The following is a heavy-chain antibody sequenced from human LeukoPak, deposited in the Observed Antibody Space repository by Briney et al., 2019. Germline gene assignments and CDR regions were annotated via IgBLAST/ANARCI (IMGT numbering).Heavy chain of an antibody. J-gene: IGHJ4*02. Sequence: GGSLRLSCAASGFTFSSYSMNWVRQAPGKGLEWVAVISYDGSNKYYADSMKGRFTISRDNSKNTLYLQMNSLRAEDTAVYYCARVHTMVRGALNYWGQGTLVTVSS. V-gene: IGHV3-30*03. CDR1: GFTFSSYS. CDR3: ARVHTMVRGALNY. CDR2: ISYDGSNK. D-gene: IGHD3-10*01.